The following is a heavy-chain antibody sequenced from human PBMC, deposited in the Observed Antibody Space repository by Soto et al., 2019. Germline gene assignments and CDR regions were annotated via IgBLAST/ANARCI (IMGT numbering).Heavy chain of an antibody. CDR1: GYTFTSYY. V-gene: IGHV1-46*01. D-gene: IGHD6-19*01. Sequence: ASVKVSCKASGYTFTSYYMHWVRQAPGQGLEWMGIINPSGGSTGHAQKFQGRVTMTRDTSTSTVYMELSSLRSEDTAVYYCARDRLGIAVAGTFDYYYGMDVWGQGTTVTVSS. CDR2: INPSGGST. J-gene: IGHJ6*02. CDR3: ARDRLGIAVAGTFDYYYGMDV.